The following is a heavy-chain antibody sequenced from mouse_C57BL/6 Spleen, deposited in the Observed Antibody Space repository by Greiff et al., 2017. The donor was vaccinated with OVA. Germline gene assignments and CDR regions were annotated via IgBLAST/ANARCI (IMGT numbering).Heavy chain of an antibody. CDR3: TRRYDNYFDY. J-gene: IGHJ2*01. V-gene: IGHV14-4*01. Sequence: DVKLQESGAELVRPGASVKLSCTASGFNIKDDYMHWVKQRPEQGLEWIGWIDPENGDTEYASKFQGKATITADTSSNTAYLQLSSLTSEDTAVYYCTRRYDNYFDYWGQGTTLTVSS. D-gene: IGHD1-1*01. CDR1: GFNIKDDY. CDR2: IDPENGDT.